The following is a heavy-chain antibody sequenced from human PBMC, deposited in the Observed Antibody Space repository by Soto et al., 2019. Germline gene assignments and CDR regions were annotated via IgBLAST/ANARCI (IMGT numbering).Heavy chain of an antibody. CDR1: GFTFSSYD. CDR3: ARDKLVGGYSYGMDV. D-gene: IGHD1-26*01. Sequence: EVQLVESGGGLVQPGGSLRLSCAASGFTFSSYDMHWVRQATRKGLEWVSAIGTAGDTYYPGSVKGRFTISRENAKNSLYLQMNSLRAGDTAVYYCARDKLVGGYSYGMDVWGQGTTVTVSS. J-gene: IGHJ6*02. V-gene: IGHV3-13*04. CDR2: IGTAGDT.